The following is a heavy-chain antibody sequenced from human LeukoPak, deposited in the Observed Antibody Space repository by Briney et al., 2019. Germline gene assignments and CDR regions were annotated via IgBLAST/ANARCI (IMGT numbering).Heavy chain of an antibody. CDR2: IRSKAYGGTT. Sequence: QPGRSLRLSCTAFGFTFGDHAMSWVRQAPGKGLEWVGFIRSKAYGGTTEYAASVKGRFIISRDDSTSIAYLQMNSLKTEDTAVYYCGRGPIQPWLFYGMDVWGQGTTVVVSS. V-gene: IGHV3-49*04. D-gene: IGHD5-18*01. CDR1: GFTFGDHA. CDR3: GRGPIQPWLFYGMDV. J-gene: IGHJ6*02.